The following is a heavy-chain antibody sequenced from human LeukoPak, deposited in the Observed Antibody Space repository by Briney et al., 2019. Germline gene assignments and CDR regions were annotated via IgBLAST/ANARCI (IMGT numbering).Heavy chain of an antibody. Sequence: ASVRVSCKASGYTFTGYYMHWVRQAPGQGLEWMGWINPNSGGTNYAQKFQGRVTMTRDTSISTAYMELSRLRSDDTAVYYCARVARTLGYFDYWGQGTLVTVSS. J-gene: IGHJ4*02. V-gene: IGHV1-2*02. CDR2: INPNSGGT. CDR1: GYTFTGYY. CDR3: ARVARTLGYFDY. D-gene: IGHD1-14*01.